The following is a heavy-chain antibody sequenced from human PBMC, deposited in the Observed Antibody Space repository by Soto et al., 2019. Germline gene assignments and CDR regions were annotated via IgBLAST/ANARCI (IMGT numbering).Heavy chain of an antibody. CDR2: IKQDGSEK. V-gene: IGHV3-7*01. CDR3: ARDQGYCSGGSCYYYYYYMDV. J-gene: IGHJ6*03. Sequence: GGSLRLSCAASGFTFSSYWMSWVRQAPGKGLEWVANIKQDGSEKYYVDSVKGRLTISKDNANNLLYLQMNCLRAEDTAVYYCARDQGYCSGGSCYYYYYYMDVWGKGTTVTVSS. D-gene: IGHD2-15*01. CDR1: GFTFSSYW.